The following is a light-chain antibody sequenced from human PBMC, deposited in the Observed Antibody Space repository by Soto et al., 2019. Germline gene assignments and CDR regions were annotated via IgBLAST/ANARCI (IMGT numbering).Light chain of an antibody. V-gene: IGKV3-15*01. CDR2: DAS. Sequence: EVVLTHSPGNLSVSPGELALGXCRASQSVSGKLAWYQQKPGQAPRLLIYDASTRATGIPARFSGSGSGTEFTLTITSLQSEDFALYYCQQYNDWPITFGQGTRLEIK. CDR3: QQYNDWPIT. J-gene: IGKJ5*01. CDR1: QSVSGK.